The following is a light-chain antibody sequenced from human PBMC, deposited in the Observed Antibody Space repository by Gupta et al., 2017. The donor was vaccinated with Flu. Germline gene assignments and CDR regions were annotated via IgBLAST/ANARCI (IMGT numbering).Light chain of an antibody. V-gene: IGKV1-9*01. J-gene: IGKJ2*03. CDR2: DAS. CDR1: QGISRY. Sequence: DIQLTQSPSFLSASVGDRVTITCRASQGISRYLAWYQQKPGKAPKLLIYDASTLESGVPSRFSGSGSGTEFTLTISSLQPEDFAAYYCQQRNSCPYGFGQGTXLEIK. CDR3: QQRNSCPYG.